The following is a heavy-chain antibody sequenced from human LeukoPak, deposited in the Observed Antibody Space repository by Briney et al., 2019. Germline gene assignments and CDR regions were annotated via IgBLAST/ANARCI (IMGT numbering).Heavy chain of an antibody. Sequence: GGSLRLSCAASGFTFSDYAMSWVGQAPGKGLEGVSTIFKTGDTAHYADIVRGRFTISRDNSKNTLPLQMNSLRAEDTAIYYCAKLWGRHVWSFDYWGQGALVTVSS. V-gene: IGHV3-23*01. J-gene: IGHJ4*02. CDR3: AKLWGRHVWSFDY. CDR2: IFKTGDTA. CDR1: GFTFSDYA. D-gene: IGHD3-16*01.